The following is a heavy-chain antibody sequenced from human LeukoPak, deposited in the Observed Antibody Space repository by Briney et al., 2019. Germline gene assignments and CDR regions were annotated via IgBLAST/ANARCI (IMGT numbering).Heavy chain of an antibody. D-gene: IGHD6-6*01. CDR1: GFTLSNYW. V-gene: IGHV3-7*01. CDR2: IKEDGSEK. CDR3: ARIVRSSSHFDY. J-gene: IGHJ4*02. Sequence: GGSLRLSCAASGFTLSNYWMSWVRQAPGKGLECVANIKEDGSEKYYVDSVKGRFTISRDNAKNSLYLQMNSLRAEDTAVYYCARIVRSSSHFDYWGQGTLVTVSS.